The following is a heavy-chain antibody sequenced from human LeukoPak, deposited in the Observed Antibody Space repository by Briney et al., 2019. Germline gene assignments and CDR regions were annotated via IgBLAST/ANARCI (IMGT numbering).Heavy chain of an antibody. J-gene: IGHJ4*02. V-gene: IGHV4-59*08. Sequence: SETLSLTCTVSGGSISPYYWSWIRQPPGKGLEYIGYIYCTGGTNYNPSLKSRVTVSVDTSKNQFSLKLSSVTATDTAVYYCARLGFCRGDNCLDDYWGQGTLVTVSS. CDR1: GGSISPYY. CDR2: IYCTGGT. CDR3: ARLGFCRGDNCLDDY. D-gene: IGHD2-15*01.